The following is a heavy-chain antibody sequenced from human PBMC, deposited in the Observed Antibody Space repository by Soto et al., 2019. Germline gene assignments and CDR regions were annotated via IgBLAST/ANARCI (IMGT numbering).Heavy chain of an antibody. D-gene: IGHD2-15*01. CDR1: GFTFSSYG. CDR3: ARDAICSGGSCYSGLLNY. CDR2: IWYDGSNK. V-gene: IGHV3-33*01. Sequence: GGSLRLSCAASGFTFSSYGMHWVRQAPGKGLEWVAVIWYDGSNKYYADSVKGRFTISRDNSKNTLYLQMKSLRAEDTAVYYCARDAICSGGSCYSGLLNYWGQGTLVTVSS. J-gene: IGHJ4*02.